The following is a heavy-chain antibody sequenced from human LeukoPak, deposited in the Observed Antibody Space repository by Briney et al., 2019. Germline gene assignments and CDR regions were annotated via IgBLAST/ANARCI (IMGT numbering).Heavy chain of an antibody. V-gene: IGHV3-23*01. CDR1: GFTFSSYA. CDR3: AKDDSGGYFPDF. CDR2: IGADADSA. D-gene: IGHD3-22*01. Sequence: GGSLRLSCAASGFTFSSYAMSWVRQAPGKGVEWVSAIGADADSAYYADSVKGRFTISRDDSKNTLYLQMNSLRAEDTALYYCAKDDSGGYFPDFWGRGTLVTVSS. J-gene: IGHJ4*02.